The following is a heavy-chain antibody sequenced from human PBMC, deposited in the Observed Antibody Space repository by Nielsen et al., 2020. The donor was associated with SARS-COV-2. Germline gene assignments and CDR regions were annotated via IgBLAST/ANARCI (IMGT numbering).Heavy chain of an antibody. CDR2: ISYDGSNQ. Sequence: GESLKISCAASGFTFSSYAMSWVRQAPGNGLEWVALISYDGSNQYYADSVKGRFTISRDNSKNTLYLQMNSLRAEDTAVYYCAKRWELAYWGQGTLVTVSS. CDR1: GFTFSSYA. CDR3: AKRWELAY. V-gene: IGHV3-30-3*02. D-gene: IGHD1-26*01. J-gene: IGHJ4*02.